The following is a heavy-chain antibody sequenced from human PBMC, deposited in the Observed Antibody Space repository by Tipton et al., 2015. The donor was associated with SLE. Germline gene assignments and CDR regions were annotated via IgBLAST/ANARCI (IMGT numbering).Heavy chain of an antibody. CDR3: ARGGVSYMDV. J-gene: IGHJ6*03. CDR2: IYSGGST. V-gene: IGHV3-66*02. D-gene: IGHD3-16*01. CDR1: GGSISSSSYY. Sequence: LSLTCTVSGGSISSSSYYWGWIRQPPGKGLQWVSVIYSGGSTYYADSVKGRFTISRDNSKNTLYLQMNSLRAEDTAVYYCARGGVSYMDVWGKGTTATVSS.